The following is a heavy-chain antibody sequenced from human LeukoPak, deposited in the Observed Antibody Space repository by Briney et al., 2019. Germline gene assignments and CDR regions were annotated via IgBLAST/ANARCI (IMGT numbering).Heavy chain of an antibody. J-gene: IGHJ4*02. CDR1: GGSISNYF. CDR2: IYYSGST. CDR3: ARRPYSGTCFDN. V-gene: IGHV4-59*01. Sequence: SETLSLTCTVSGGSISNYFWSCIRQPPGKGLEWIGYIYYSGSTNYNPSLKSRVTILVDTSKNQFSLKVSSVTAADTAVYYCARRPYSGTCFDNWGQGSLVTVSS. D-gene: IGHD1-26*01.